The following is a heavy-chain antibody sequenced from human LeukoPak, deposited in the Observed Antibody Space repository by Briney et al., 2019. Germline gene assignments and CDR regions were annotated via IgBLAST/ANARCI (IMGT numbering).Heavy chain of an antibody. CDR1: GYTSSSYW. CDR3: ARQNDIRLDY. J-gene: IGHJ4*02. Sequence: GESLQISCKGSGYTSSSYWFGWVRKLPGTGMEWMGIIYLGDSDTRYSPSFHGQVTISADTSIRTAYLQWSSLKASDTAIYYCARQNDIRLDYWGQGTLVTVSS. V-gene: IGHV5-51*01. D-gene: IGHD3-9*01. CDR2: IYLGDSDT.